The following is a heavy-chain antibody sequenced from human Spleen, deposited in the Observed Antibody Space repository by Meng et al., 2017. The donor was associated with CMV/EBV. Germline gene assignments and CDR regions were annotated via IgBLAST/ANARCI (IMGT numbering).Heavy chain of an antibody. CDR1: GFNITNAY. Sequence: LSCAASGFNITNAYMSWVRQAPGKGLEWVGRIKTKTNGGTTDYAAPVKGRFNISRDDSKSTLSLQMNSLKTEDTAVYYCATGYYFDYWGQGTLVTVSS. CDR3: ATGYYFDY. CDR2: IKTKTNGGTT. V-gene: IGHV3-15*01. J-gene: IGHJ4*02.